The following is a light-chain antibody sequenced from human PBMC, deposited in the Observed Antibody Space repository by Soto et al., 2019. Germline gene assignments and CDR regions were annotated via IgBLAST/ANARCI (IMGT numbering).Light chain of an antibody. CDR2: DAS. J-gene: IGKJ5*01. Sequence: EIVLTQSPGTLSLSPGERATLSCRSRQSVSSSYLAWYQQKPGQAPRLLIYDASSRATGIPDRFSGSGSGTEFTLTISSLQSEDFAVYYCQQYNNWPITFGQGTRLEIK. CDR1: QSVSSSY. V-gene: IGKV3D-20*02. CDR3: QQYNNWPIT.